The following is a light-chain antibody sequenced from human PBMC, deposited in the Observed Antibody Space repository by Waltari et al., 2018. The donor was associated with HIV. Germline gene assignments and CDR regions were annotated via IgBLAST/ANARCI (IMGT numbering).Light chain of an antibody. CDR1: SSNIATGSD. V-gene: IGLV1-40*01. CDR3: QSYDSRLSGSV. CDR2: ANT. J-gene: IGLJ3*02. Sequence: QSALTQPPSVSGAPGQRVPISSTGTSSNIATGSDVHWYQQLPGTAPKLLIYANTNRPAGVPDRFSGSKSGTSASLAITGLQAEDEADYYCQSYDSRLSGSVFGGGTKLTVL.